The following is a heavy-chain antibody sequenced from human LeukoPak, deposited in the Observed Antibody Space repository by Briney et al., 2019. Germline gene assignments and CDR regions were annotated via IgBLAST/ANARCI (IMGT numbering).Heavy chain of an antibody. V-gene: IGHV4-59*12. CDR1: DDSITMYY. CDR2: VDHTGST. Sequence: PSETLSLTCSVSDDSITMYYWTWIRQPPGKGLEWIGYVDHTGSTNFNPSLNGRVSISVDTSKNQFSLKLSSVTAADTAMYYCARLTSSTAGGYLDYFDYWGQGTLLTVSS. CDR3: ARLTSSTAGGYLDYFDY. D-gene: IGHD3-22*01. J-gene: IGHJ4*02.